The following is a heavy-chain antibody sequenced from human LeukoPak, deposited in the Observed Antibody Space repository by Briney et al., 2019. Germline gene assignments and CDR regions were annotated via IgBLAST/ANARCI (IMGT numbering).Heavy chain of an antibody. CDR1: GGSFSGYY. CDR2: INHSGST. V-gene: IGHV4-34*01. Sequence: SETLSLTCAVYGGSFSGYYWSWIRQPPGKGLEWIGEINHSGSTNYNPSLKSRVTISVDTSKNQFSLKLGSVTAADTAVYYCARKDRYYYGSGSYGIDYWGQGTLVTVSS. J-gene: IGHJ4*02. D-gene: IGHD3-10*01. CDR3: ARKDRYYYGSGSYGIDY.